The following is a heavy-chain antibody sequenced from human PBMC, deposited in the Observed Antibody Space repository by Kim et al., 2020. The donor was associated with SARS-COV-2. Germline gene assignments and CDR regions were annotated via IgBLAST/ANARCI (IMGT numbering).Heavy chain of an antibody. D-gene: IGHD6-19*01. V-gene: IGHV3-74*01. Sequence: YADSGKGRFTISRDNAKNTLYRQMNSLRAEDTAVYYCARRQFTSGWYYFDYWGQGTLVTVSS. CDR3: ARRQFTSGWYYFDY. J-gene: IGHJ4*02.